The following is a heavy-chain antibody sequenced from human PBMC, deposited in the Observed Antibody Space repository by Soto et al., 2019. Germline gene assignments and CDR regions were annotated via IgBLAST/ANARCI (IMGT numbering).Heavy chain of an antibody. CDR1: GFTFSSYG. Sequence: PGGSLRLSCAASGFTFSSYGMHWVRQAPGKGLEWVAVIWYDGSNKYYADSVKGRFTISRDNSKNTLYLQMNSLRAEDTAVYYCARSEVTAKPPYYYGMDVWGQGTTVTVSS. J-gene: IGHJ6*02. V-gene: IGHV3-33*01. CDR2: IWYDGSNK. CDR3: ARSEVTAKPPYYYGMDV. D-gene: IGHD2-21*02.